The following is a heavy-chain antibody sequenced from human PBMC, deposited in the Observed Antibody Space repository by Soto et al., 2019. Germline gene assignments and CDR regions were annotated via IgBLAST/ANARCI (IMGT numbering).Heavy chain of an antibody. CDR2: TYYRSKWYN. D-gene: IGHD6-19*01. CDR1: GDSVSSNSAA. J-gene: IGHJ6*01. Sequence: SQTLSLTCAISGDSVSSNSAAWNWIRQSPSRGLEWLGRTYYRSKWYNDYAGSVKSRITINPDTSKNQFSLQLNSVTPEDTAVYYCARLPIIAVAGIYYYYGMDVWGQGTTVTVSS. CDR3: ARLPIIAVAGIYYYYGMDV. V-gene: IGHV6-1*01.